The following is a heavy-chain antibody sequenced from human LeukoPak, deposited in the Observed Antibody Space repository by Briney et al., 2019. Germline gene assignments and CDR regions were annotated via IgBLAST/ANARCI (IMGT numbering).Heavy chain of an antibody. V-gene: IGHV1-69*06. CDR2: IIPIFGTS. D-gene: IGHD4-17*01. J-gene: IGHJ6*03. Sequence: ASVTVSYKASGGTFNSYAISWVRQAPGQGLEWMGGIIPIFGTSNYAQKFQGRVTITADKSTSTAYMELSSLRSEDTAVYYCARSLDYGDVFFYYMDVWGKGTTVTVSS. CDR1: GGTFNSYA. CDR3: ARSLDYGDVFFYYMDV.